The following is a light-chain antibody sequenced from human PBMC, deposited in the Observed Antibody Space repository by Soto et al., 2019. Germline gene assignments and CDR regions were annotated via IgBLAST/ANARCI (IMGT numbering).Light chain of an antibody. V-gene: IGKV2-28*01. CDR3: VQALHTPLT. CDR1: QSRLHSTGYNC. J-gene: IGKJ4*01. CDR2: LGS. Sequence: DIVMRQSRVSLPVAPEEPASISCRSSQSRLHSTGYNCLDWYLQKPGQSPQLLIYLGSNRASGVPDRFSGSGSGTDFTLKISRVEADDVGLYYRVQALHTPLTFGGGTKVEIK.